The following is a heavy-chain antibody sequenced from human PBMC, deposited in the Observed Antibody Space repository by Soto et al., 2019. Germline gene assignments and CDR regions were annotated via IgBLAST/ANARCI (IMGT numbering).Heavy chain of an antibody. Sequence: VQLVESGGGLVKPEESLRLSCAASGFIFSSYSMNWVRQAPGKGLEWVAIISYDGSNEYYADSVKGRFTISRDNDMNSMYLQMSSLRVEDTAVYYCARDFIAASYYYYMDVWGKGTTVTVSS. D-gene: IGHD6-13*01. V-gene: IGHV3-30*03. CDR3: ARDFIAASYYYYMDV. CDR2: ISYDGSNE. J-gene: IGHJ6*03. CDR1: GFIFSSYS.